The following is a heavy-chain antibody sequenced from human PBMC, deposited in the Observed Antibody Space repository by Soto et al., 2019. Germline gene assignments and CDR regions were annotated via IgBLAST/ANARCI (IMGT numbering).Heavy chain of an antibody. CDR1: GYTFTDYY. Sequence: EVQLVQSGAEVKKPGATVKISCKVSGYTFTDYYMHWVQQAPGKGLEWMGLVDPEDGETIYAEKFQGRVTITADKGEKIDAEKFKGRVTITADTSTDTAYMELSSLRSEDTAVYYCATEGSAVAGIKRGLAGGMDVWGQGTTVTVSS. CDR3: ATEGSAVAGIKRGLAGGMDV. CDR2: VDPEDGET. J-gene: IGHJ6*02. D-gene: IGHD6-19*01. V-gene: IGHV1-69-2*01.